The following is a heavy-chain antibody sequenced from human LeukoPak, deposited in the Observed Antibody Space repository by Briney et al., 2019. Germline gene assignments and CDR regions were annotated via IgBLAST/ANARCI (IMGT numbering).Heavy chain of an antibody. CDR2: INHSGST. J-gene: IGHJ4*02. CDR3: AREGNPKGLVPAAIDFRLGY. Sequence: SETLSLTCAVYGGSFSGYYWSWIRQPPGKGLEWIGEINHSGSTNYNPSLRSRVTISVDTSKNQFSLKLSSVTAADTAVYYCAREGNPKGLVPAAIDFRLGYWGQGTLVTVSS. D-gene: IGHD2-2*01. CDR1: GGSFSGYY. V-gene: IGHV4-34*01.